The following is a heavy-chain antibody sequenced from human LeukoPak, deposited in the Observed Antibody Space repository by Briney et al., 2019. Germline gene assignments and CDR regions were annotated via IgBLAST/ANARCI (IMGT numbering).Heavy chain of an antibody. CDR2: ISAYNGNT. D-gene: IGHD2-2*01. Sequence: ASVKVSCKASGYTFTSYGISWVRQAPGQGLEWMGWISAYNGNTNYAQKLQGRVTMTTDTSTSTAYMELRSLRSDDTAVYYCAREGCSITTSYASTSWSFDPGARGPLATVS. CDR3: AREGCSITTSYASTSWSFDP. CDR1: GYTFTSYG. V-gene: IGHV1-18*01. J-gene: IGHJ2*01.